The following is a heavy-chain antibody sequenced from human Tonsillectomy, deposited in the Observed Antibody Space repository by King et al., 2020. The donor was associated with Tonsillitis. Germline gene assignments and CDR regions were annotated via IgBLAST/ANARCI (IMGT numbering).Heavy chain of an antibody. Sequence: VQLVESGGGLVQPGGSLRLSCAASGFTFISCSMNWVRQAPGKGLEWVSYISSSSSTIYYTDSVKGRFTISRDNAKNSLYLQMTSLRVEDTAVYYCARDYYGSGSTPRAFDPWGQGTLVTVSS. D-gene: IGHD3-10*01. CDR1: GFTFISCS. V-gene: IGHV3-48*01. J-gene: IGHJ5*02. CDR2: ISSSSSTI. CDR3: ARDYYGSGSTPRAFDP.